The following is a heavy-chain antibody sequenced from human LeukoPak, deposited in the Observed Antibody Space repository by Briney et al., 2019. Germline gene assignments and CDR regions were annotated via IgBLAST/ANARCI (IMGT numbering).Heavy chain of an antibody. CDR2: ISGSGRNS. D-gene: IGHD6-19*01. CDR1: GFTFSNCA. Sequence: GGSLRLSCAASGFTFSNCAVNWVRQVPGKGLEWVSLISGSGRNSYYADSVKGRFTISRDNSKNTMYLQMNSLRAEDTAVYYCAKDVHTSGWYGWFDSWGQGTLVTVSS. V-gene: IGHV3-23*01. J-gene: IGHJ5*01. CDR3: AKDVHTSGWYGWFDS.